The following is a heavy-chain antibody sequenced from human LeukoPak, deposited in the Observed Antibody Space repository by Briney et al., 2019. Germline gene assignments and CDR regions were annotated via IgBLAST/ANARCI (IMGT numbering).Heavy chain of an antibody. CDR3: ARTAGRTFDY. D-gene: IGHD6-6*01. CDR1: GYTFTSYF. V-gene: IGHV1-46*01. J-gene: IGHJ4*02. Sequence: GASLKVSCKASGYTFTSYFMHWVRQAPGQGLEWMGIINPSGGSTSYAQRFQGRVTMTRDTSTSTVYMELSSLRSEDTAVYYCARTAGRTFDYWGQGTLVTVSS. CDR2: INPSGGST.